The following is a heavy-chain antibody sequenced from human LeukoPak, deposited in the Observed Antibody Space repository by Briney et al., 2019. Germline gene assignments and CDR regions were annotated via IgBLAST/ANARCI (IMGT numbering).Heavy chain of an antibody. J-gene: IGHJ4*02. CDR1: GGCFSGYY. CDR3: WVLGSRDLRLSVY. CDR2: INHSGSS. Sequence: SETLSLTCAVYGGCFSGYYWSWIRQPPGKGLEWIGEINHSGSSNYNPSLMSGVTISVDTCKNQFPLQLSSVNAADAAAYYCWVLGSRDLRLSVYWGQGTLLTVSS. D-gene: IGHD2-15*01. V-gene: IGHV4-34*01.